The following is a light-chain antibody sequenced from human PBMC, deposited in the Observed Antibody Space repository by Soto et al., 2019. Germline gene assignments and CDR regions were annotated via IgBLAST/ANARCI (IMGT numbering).Light chain of an antibody. CDR3: QQYNHWPPTWT. CDR2: DAS. Sequence: EIVMTQSPVTLSVSPGERATLSCRASQTIGSNLAWYQQKHGQPPRLLIYDASTRATDVPARFTGSGSATEFTLTISSLQSEDFALYYCQQYNHWPPTWTLGQGTKVDIK. V-gene: IGKV3-15*01. J-gene: IGKJ1*01. CDR1: QTIGSN.